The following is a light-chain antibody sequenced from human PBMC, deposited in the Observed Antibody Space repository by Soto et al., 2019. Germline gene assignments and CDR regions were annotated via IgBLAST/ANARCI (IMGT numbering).Light chain of an antibody. CDR1: SGDVGGYNF. J-gene: IGLJ1*01. Sequence: QSALTQPASVSGSPGQSITISCTGTSGDVGGYNFVSWYQQHPGKAPKLMIYEVSNRPSGVSNRFSGSKSGNTASLTISGLQAEDEADYYCSSYTSSTTVFGTGTKLTVL. CDR3: SSYTSSTTV. V-gene: IGLV2-14*01. CDR2: EVS.